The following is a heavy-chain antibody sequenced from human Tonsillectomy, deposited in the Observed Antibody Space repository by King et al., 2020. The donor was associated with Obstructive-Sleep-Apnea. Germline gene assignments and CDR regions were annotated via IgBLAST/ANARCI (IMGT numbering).Heavy chain of an antibody. CDR2: IWYDGSSK. CDR3: ARDCWRLWSGGSCYGDY. Sequence: VQLVESGGGVVQPGRSLRLSCAASGCTFSSYGMHWVRQAPGKGLEWVAVIWYDGSSKYYSDSVKGRFTISRDNSKNTLYLQMNSLRAEDTAVYYCARDCWRLWSGGSCYGDYWGQGTLVTVSS. D-gene: IGHD2-15*01. J-gene: IGHJ4*02. CDR1: GCTFSSYG. V-gene: IGHV3-33*01.